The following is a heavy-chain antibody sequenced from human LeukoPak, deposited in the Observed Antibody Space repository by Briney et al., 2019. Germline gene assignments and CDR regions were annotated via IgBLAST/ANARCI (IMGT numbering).Heavy chain of an antibody. CDR3: ARDMPLYD. J-gene: IGHJ1*01. Sequence: PGGSLRLSCGVSGYTLSSNYISGVRQAPVKGLELLSIIYRGRSTYNADFVKSRFTISRHNSKNTLYLPTNSLRTEDTAAYYCARDMPLYDWGPGTPVTVSS. V-gene: IGHV3-53*04. D-gene: IGHD2-2*01. CDR1: GYTLSSNY. CDR2: IYRGRST.